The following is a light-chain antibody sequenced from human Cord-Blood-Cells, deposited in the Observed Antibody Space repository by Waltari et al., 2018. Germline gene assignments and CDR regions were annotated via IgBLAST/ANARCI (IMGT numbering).Light chain of an antibody. Sequence: AIRMTQSPSSFSASTGDRVTITCRASQGISSYLAWYQQKPGKAPKLLIYAASTLQSGVPSRFSGSGSGTDFTLTISCLQSEDFATDYCQQYYSYPPFTFGGGTKVEIK. V-gene: IGKV1-8*01. CDR3: QQYYSYPPFT. CDR2: AAS. J-gene: IGKJ4*01. CDR1: QGISSY.